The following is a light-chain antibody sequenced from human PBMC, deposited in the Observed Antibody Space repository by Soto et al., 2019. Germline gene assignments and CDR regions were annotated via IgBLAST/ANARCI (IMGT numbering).Light chain of an antibody. J-gene: IGKJ2*01. Sequence: EIVMTQSPATVSVSPGEGATLSCRASQSVGSSLAWYQQKPGQAPRILIYGAFTRVTGIPARFSGSGSGTEFTLTISSLQSEDFAVYYCQQYINWPVYTFGQGTKLDIK. CDR2: GAF. V-gene: IGKV3-15*01. CDR3: QQYINWPVYT. CDR1: QSVGSS.